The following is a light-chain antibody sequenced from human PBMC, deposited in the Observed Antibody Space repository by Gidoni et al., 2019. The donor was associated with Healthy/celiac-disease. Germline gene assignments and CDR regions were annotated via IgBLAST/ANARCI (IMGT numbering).Light chain of an antibody. V-gene: IGKV3-11*01. CDR1: QSVSSY. J-gene: IGKJ1*01. CDR2: DAS. Sequence: EIVLTQSPPTLSLSPGERATLSCRASQSVSSYLAWYQQKPGQAPRLLIYDASNRATGIPARFSGSGSGTDFTLTISSLEPEDFAVYYCQQRSNWWTFGQXTKVEIK. CDR3: QQRSNWWT.